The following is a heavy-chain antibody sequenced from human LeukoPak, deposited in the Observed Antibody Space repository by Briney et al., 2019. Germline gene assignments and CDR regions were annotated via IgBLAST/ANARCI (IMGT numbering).Heavy chain of an antibody. CDR3: ARGKVIVASDAFDI. J-gene: IGHJ3*02. V-gene: IGHV4-39*07. D-gene: IGHD5-12*01. Sequence: PSQTLSLTCTVSGGSISSSSYYWGWIRQPPGKGLEWIGSIYYSGSTYYNPSLKSRVTISVDTSKNQFSLKLSSVTAADTAVYYCARGKVIVASDAFDIWGQGTMVTVSS. CDR2: IYYSGST. CDR1: GGSISSSSYY.